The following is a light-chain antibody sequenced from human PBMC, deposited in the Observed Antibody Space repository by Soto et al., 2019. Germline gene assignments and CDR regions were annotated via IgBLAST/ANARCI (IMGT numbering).Light chain of an antibody. CDR1: QSVSSS. V-gene: IGKV3-15*01. CDR3: QQYKTWPPIT. CDR2: GAS. J-gene: IGKJ5*01. Sequence: EIMMTQSPSTLSVSPGETATLSCRASQSVSSSLAWYQQKPGQAPRLLIYGASTRATGTPARFSGSGSGTESTLTISSLQSEDFAVYFCQQYKTWPPITFGQGTRLEIK.